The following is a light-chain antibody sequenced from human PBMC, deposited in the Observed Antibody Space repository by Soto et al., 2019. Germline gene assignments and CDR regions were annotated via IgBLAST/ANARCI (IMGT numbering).Light chain of an antibody. CDR1: SSDVGGYNY. CDR3: TSFTSSSTYV. J-gene: IGLJ1*01. CDR2: EVN. Sequence: QSVLTQPASVSGSPGQSITISCTGTSSDVGGYNYVSWYQQHPDKAPKLMMYEVNNRPSGVSTRFSGSKSGNTASLTISGLQAEDEADYYCTSFTSSSTYVFGTGTKLTVL. V-gene: IGLV2-14*01.